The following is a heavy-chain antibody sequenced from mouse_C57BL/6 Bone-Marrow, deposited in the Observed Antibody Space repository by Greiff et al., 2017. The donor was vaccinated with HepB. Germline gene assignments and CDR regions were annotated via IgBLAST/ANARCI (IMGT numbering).Heavy chain of an antibody. CDR2: IDPANGNT. D-gene: IGHD4-1*01. J-gene: IGHJ1*03. CDR3: ARDWEWYFDV. V-gene: IGHV14-3*01. Sequence: EVQLQQSVAELVRPGASVKLSCTASGFNFKNTYMHWVKQRPEQGLEWIGRIDPANGNTKYAPKFQGKATITADTSSNTAYLQLSSLTSEDTAIYYCARDWEWYFDVWGTGTAITVSS. CDR1: GFNFKNTY.